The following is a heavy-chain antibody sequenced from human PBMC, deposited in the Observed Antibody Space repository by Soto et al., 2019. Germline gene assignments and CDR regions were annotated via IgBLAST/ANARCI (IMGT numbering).Heavy chain of an antibody. CDR3: ARGGLAVSYYYYYYMDV. J-gene: IGHJ6*03. Sequence: GGSLRLSCAASGFTFSSYVMSWVRQAPGKGLEWVSAISGSGGSTYYADSVKGRFTISRDNSKNTLYLQMNSLRAEDTAVYYCARGGLAVSYYYYYYMDVWGKGTTVTV. D-gene: IGHD6-19*01. CDR2: ISGSGGST. V-gene: IGHV3-23*01. CDR1: GFTFSSYV.